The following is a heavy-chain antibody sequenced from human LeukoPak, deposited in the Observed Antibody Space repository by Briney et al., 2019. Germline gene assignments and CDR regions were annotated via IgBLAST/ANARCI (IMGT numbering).Heavy chain of an antibody. D-gene: IGHD6-13*01. J-gene: IGHJ4*02. V-gene: IGHV3-53*01. CDR2: IHSADTT. Sequence: GGSLRLSCAASGFTVSNNHMNWVRQAPGKGLEWVSIIHSADTTYYADSVKGRFTISRDNSKNTLYLQMNSLRAEDTAVYYCASSSWYGGFDYWGQGTLVTVSS. CDR1: GFTVSNNH. CDR3: ASSSWYGGFDY.